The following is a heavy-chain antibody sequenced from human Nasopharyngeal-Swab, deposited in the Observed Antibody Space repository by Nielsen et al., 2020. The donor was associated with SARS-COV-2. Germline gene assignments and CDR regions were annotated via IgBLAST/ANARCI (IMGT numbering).Heavy chain of an antibody. Sequence: SETLSLTCAISGDSGSSSSAAWNGIRQSPSRGLEWPGRTYYRSKWYNDYAVSVKSRITINPDTSKNQFSLHLNSVTPEDTAVYYCARARGAYGDYYYYYYTDVWGKGTTVTVSS. CDR2: TYYRSKWYN. CDR1: GDSGSSSSAA. J-gene: IGHJ6*03. V-gene: IGHV6-1*01. D-gene: IGHD4-17*01. CDR3: ARARGAYGDYYYYYYTDV.